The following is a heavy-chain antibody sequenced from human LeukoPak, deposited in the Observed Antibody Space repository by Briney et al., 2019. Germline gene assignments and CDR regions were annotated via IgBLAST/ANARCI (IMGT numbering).Heavy chain of an antibody. J-gene: IGHJ6*03. CDR1: GGTLRSYS. CDR2: IIHACGTA. D-gene: IGHD3-22*01. Sequence: SSVKVSCQGTGGTLRSYSISWVRQAPGQGLEWMGGIIHACGTAHYAQKFQGRVTFTTDESTATAYMELRSLRSEDTAVYYCASEGNYDSSGYSRYNYYYMDVWGKGTAVTVSS. CDR3: ASEGNYDSSGYSRYNYYYMDV. V-gene: IGHV1-69*05.